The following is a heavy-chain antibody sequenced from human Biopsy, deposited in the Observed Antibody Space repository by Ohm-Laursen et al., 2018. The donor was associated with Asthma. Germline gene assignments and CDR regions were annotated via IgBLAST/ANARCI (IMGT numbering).Heavy chain of an antibody. CDR3: ARLAYGSGSFFDF. D-gene: IGHD3-10*01. V-gene: IGHV5-51*01. CDR1: GYIFTSYW. CDR2: IFPGDSDT. J-gene: IGHJ4*02. Sequence: GESLKISCKASGYIFTSYWIGWVRQMPGKGLEWMGIIFPGDSDTIYSPSFQGRVTISADKSISTAYLQWSSLKASDTAIYYCARLAYGSGSFFDFWGQGTLVTVAS.